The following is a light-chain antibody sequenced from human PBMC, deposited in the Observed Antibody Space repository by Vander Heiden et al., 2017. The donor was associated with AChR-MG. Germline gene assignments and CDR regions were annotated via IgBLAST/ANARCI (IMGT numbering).Light chain of an antibody. CDR2: EDK. CDR1: SGSIASNY. Sequence: NFMLTQPHSVSESPGKTVTIPCTGSSGSIASNYVQWYQQRPGSAPTTVIYEDKQRPSGVPDRFSGSIDSSSKSASLTISGLKTEDEADYYCQSYDSSNHVVFGGGTKLTVL. J-gene: IGLJ2*01. CDR3: QSYDSSNHVV. V-gene: IGLV6-57*02.